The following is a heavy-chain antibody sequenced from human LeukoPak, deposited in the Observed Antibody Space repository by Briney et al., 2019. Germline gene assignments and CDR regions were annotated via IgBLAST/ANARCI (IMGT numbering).Heavy chain of an antibody. Sequence: PGRSLRLSCTASGFTFSDYAMTWVRQAPGKGPEWVGFIRNKANGGTADYAASVKGRFTISRDDSKTIAYLQMNSLKNEDTAVYFCSRAYSTGWLGINDFWGQGALVTVSS. CDR1: GFTFSDYA. CDR3: SRAYSTGWLGINDF. CDR2: IRNKANGGTA. J-gene: IGHJ4*02. D-gene: IGHD6-19*01. V-gene: IGHV3-49*04.